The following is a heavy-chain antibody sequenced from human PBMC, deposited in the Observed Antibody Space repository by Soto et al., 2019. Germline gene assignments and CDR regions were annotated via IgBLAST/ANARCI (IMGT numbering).Heavy chain of an antibody. CDR3: AKDRYSSSTWGWFDP. D-gene: IGHD6-6*01. CDR1: GFTFSSYA. Sequence: EVQLLESGGGLVQPGGSLRLSCAASGFTFSSYAMSWVRQAPGKGLEWVSAISGSGGSTYYADSVKGRFTISRDNSKNTLYLQVNSLRAEYTAVYYCAKDRYSSSTWGWFDPWGQGTMVTVSS. J-gene: IGHJ5*01. V-gene: IGHV3-23*01. CDR2: ISGSGGST.